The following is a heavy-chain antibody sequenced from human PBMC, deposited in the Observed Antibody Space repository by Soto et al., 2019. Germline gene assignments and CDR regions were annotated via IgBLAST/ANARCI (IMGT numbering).Heavy chain of an antibody. J-gene: IGHJ4*02. CDR2: ISAYNGNT. Sequence: ASVKVSCKASGYTFTSYGISWVRQAHGQGLEWMGWISAYNGNTNFAQKFEDRVTMTTATSTNTVFLELRSLKSDDTAIYYCARDRLRGYDSSGFYSWGQGTMVTVSS. D-gene: IGHD3-22*01. V-gene: IGHV1-18*01. CDR1: GYTFTSYG. CDR3: ARDRLRGYDSSGFYS.